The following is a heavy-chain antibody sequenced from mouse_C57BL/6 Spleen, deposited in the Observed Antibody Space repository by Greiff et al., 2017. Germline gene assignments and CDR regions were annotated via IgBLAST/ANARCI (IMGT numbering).Heavy chain of an antibody. D-gene: IGHD4-1*01. CDR2: IDPSDSYT. V-gene: IGHV1-50*01. Sequence: QVQLQQPGAELVKPGASVKLSCKASGYTFTSYWMHWVKQRPGQGLEWIGEIDPSDSYTNYNQKFKGKATLTVDTSSSTAYMQLSSLTSEDSAVYYCARRSNWDAFAYWGQGTLVTVSA. CDR3: ARRSNWDAFAY. J-gene: IGHJ3*01. CDR1: GYTFTSYW.